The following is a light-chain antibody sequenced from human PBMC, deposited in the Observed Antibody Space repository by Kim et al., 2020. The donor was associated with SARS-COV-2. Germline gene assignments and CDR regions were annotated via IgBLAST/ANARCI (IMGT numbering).Light chain of an antibody. CDR3: ISLRFT. V-gene: IGKV1-33*01. Sequence: SLSASVGDRVTITCQASQDISNYLNWYQQNPGKAPKLLIYDASNLETGVPSRFSGSGSGTDFTFTISSLQPEDIATYLIISLRFTFGPGTKVDIK. CDR2: DAS. J-gene: IGKJ3*01. CDR1: QDISNY.